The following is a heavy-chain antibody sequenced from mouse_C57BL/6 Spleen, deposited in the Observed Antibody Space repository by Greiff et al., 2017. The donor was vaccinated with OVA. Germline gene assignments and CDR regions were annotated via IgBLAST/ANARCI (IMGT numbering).Heavy chain of an antibody. CDR1: GYTFTSYW. J-gene: IGHJ4*01. CDR2: IDPSDSET. CDR3: ACSRGAMDY. V-gene: IGHV1-52*01. Sequence: VQLQQPGAELVRPGSSVKLSCKASGYTFTSYWMHWVKQRPIQGLEWIGNIDPSDSETYYNQKFKDKATLTVDKSSSTAYMQLSSLTSEDSAVYYCACSRGAMDYWGQGTSVTVSS. D-gene: IGHD1-1*01.